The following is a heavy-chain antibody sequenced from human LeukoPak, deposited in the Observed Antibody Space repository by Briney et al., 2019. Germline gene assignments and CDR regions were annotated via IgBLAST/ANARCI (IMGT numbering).Heavy chain of an antibody. CDR1: GGSFSGYY. J-gene: IGHJ5*02. CDR2: INHSGST. V-gene: IGHV4-34*01. Sequence: SETLSLTCAVYGGSFSGYYWSWSRQPPGKGLEWIGEINHSGSTNYNPSLKSRVTISVDTSKNQFSLKLSSVTAADTAVYYCARGLNWGSNWFDPWGQGTLVTVSS. D-gene: IGHD7-27*01. CDR3: ARGLNWGSNWFDP.